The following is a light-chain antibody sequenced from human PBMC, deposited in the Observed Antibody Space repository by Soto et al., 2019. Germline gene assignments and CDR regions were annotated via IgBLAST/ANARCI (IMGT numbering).Light chain of an antibody. CDR1: SSTIGAGYD. J-gene: IGLJ2*01. CDR3: QSYDSSLSAVV. CDR2: GNS. Sequence: QSVLTQPPSVSGAPGQRVTISCTGSSSTIGAGYDVHWYQQLPGTAPKLLIYGNSNRPSGVPDRFSGSKSGTSASLAITGIQAEDEADYYCQSYDSSLSAVVFGGGTKGTVL. V-gene: IGLV1-40*01.